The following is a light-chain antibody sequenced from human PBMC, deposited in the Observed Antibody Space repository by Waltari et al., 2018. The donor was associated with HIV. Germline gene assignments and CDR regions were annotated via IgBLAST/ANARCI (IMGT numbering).Light chain of an antibody. CDR3: QSYDLGHGVWV. Sequence: QAALTQPPSVSGAPGPRVTISSTGLTRPNVGTTYDVPWYPQLPATAPPPPLSSNSNRPSGVPERFSGSKSGTSASLSITGVRPEDEAQYYCQSYDLGHGVWVFGGGTKLTVL. V-gene: IGLV1-40*01. J-gene: IGLJ3*02. CDR1: RPNVGTTYD. CDR2: SNS.